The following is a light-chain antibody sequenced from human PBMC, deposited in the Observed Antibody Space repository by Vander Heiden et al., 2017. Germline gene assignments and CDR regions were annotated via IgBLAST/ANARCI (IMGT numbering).Light chain of an antibody. V-gene: IGKV3-11*01. CDR2: DAS. CDR1: QSVSSY. CDR3: QQRSNWPLT. J-gene: IGKJ4*01. Sequence: EIALTQSPATLSLSPGERATLSCRAGQSVSSYLAWYQQKPGQAPRLLIYDASNRATGIPARFSGSGSGTDFTLTISSLEPEDFAVYYCQQRSNWPLTFGGGTKVEIK.